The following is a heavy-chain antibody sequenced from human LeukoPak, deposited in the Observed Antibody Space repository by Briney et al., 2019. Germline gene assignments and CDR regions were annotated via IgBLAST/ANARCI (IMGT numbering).Heavy chain of an antibody. Sequence: SETLSLTCAVYGGPFSGYYWSWIRQPPGKGLEWIGEINHSGSTNYNPSLKSRVTISVDTSKNQFSLKLSSVTAADTAVYYCARDVTMVRGVKGAISSYWGQGTLVTVSS. CDR3: ARDVTMVRGVKGAISSY. D-gene: IGHD3-10*01. J-gene: IGHJ4*02. CDR1: GGPFSGYY. CDR2: INHSGST. V-gene: IGHV4-34*01.